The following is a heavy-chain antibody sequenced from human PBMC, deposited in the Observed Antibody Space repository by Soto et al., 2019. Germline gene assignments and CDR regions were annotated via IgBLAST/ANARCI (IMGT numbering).Heavy chain of an antibody. CDR3: ARGGTWYDLSGRSYHYTAKLDS. Sequence: QVQLEQSAAEVKKPGSSVKVSCKASGGTFGGYGLHWVRQAPGQGLEWMGGIAPLFAPAHYAQKFQGRVTITGDASGGKLGLGSLRPDETAGYFCARGGTWYDLSGRSYHYTAKLDSWGPGSLVTVSS. V-gene: IGHV1-69*12. CDR2: IAPLFAPA. CDR1: GGTFGGYG. D-gene: IGHD3-16*02. J-gene: IGHJ4*02.